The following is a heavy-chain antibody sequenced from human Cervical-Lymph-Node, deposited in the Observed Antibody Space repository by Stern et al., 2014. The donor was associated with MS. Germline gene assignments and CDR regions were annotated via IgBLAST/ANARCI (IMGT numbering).Heavy chain of an antibody. CDR3: ARGASSAAWYKHGVDV. D-gene: IGHD1-14*01. V-gene: IGHV1-69*01. CDR2: IIPVLGTA. Sequence: QVQVVQSGAEVQKPGSSVRVSCKASGDTSNTDAVHWVRQAPGQGLEWMGGIIPVLGTAVYAQTFNGRVSIAADESAATNYMELSSLTSDDTAVYYCARGASSAAWYKHGVDVWGQGTTVTVSS. CDR1: GDTSNTDA. J-gene: IGHJ6*02.